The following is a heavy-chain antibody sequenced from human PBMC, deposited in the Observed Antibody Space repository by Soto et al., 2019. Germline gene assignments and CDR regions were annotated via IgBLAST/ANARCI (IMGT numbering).Heavy chain of an antibody. CDR3: VKRSSSSTFDY. V-gene: IGHV3-23*01. J-gene: IGHJ4*02. CDR2: ISGSDDSS. D-gene: IGHD6-6*01. CDR1: GFTFSSYA. Sequence: EVQLLQSGGGLVQPGESLRLSCAASGFTFSSYAMSWVRQAPGKGLEWVSVISGSDDSSYYADSVKGRFTISRDNSKNTLYLQINSLRAEDTAVYYCVKRSSSSTFDYWGQGTLVTVSS.